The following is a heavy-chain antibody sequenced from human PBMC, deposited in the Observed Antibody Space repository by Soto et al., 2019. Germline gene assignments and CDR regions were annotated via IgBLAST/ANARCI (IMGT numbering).Heavy chain of an antibody. CDR3: ARDRINCSSTSCYLGNWFDP. V-gene: IGHV1-69*04. J-gene: IGHJ5*02. CDR2: IIPILGIA. D-gene: IGHD2-2*01. CDR1: GGSFSSYT. Sequence: SVKGSCKASGGSFSSYTSSWGRQAPGQGLEWMGRIIPILGIANYAQKFQGRVTITADKSTSTAYMELSSLRSEDTAVYYCARDRINCSSTSCYLGNWFDPWGQGTLVTVSS.